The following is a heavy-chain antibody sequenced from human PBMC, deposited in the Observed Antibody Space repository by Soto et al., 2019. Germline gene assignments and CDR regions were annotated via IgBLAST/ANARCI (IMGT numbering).Heavy chain of an antibody. J-gene: IGHJ4*02. D-gene: IGHD1-26*01. CDR2: IYYSGST. Sequence: SETLSLTCTVSGGCISSYYWSWIRQPPGKGLEWIGYIYYSGSTNYNPSLKSRVTISVDTSKNQFSLKLSSVTAADTAVYYCARGEGGRWEQPTDYFDYWGQGTLVTVSS. CDR1: GGCISSYY. CDR3: ARGEGGRWEQPTDYFDY. V-gene: IGHV4-59*01.